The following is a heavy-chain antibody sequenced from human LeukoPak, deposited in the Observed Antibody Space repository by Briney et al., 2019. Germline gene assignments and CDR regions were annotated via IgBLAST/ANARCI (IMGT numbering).Heavy chain of an antibody. D-gene: IGHD4-17*01. Sequence: GGSLRLSCAASGFTFSSYTMNWVRQAPGKGLEWVSSISSSSSTIYYADSVKGRFTISRDNAENSLYLQMNSLRDEDTAVYYCALVTTVTYHYWGQGTLVTVSS. CDR2: ISSSSSTI. CDR1: GFTFSSYT. J-gene: IGHJ4*02. V-gene: IGHV3-48*02. CDR3: ALVTTVTYHY.